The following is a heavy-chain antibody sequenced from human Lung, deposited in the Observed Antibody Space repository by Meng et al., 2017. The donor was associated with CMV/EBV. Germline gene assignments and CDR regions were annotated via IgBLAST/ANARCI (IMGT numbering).Heavy chain of an antibody. CDR1: GYTFGSYG. CDR2: FVNYVDT. Sequence: QVNLLQSGPEVKKPWASVRVSCKASGYTFGSYGICWVRQAPGQGLEWMGWFVNYVDTYPAPKFQGRVTMTTDTHTNTAFMELRSLTSDDTAVYYCASGTPGRSYCDYWGQGTLVTVSS. V-gene: IGHV1-18*01. J-gene: IGHJ4*02. D-gene: IGHD2-15*01. CDR3: ASGTPGRSYCDY.